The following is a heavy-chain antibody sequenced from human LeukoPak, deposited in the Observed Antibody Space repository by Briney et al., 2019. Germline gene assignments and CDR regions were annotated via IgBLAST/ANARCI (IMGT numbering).Heavy chain of an antibody. J-gene: IGHJ6*02. Sequence: SETLSLTCTVSGGSISSYYWSWIRQPPGRGLEWIGYIYDSGSTNYNPSLKSRVTISVDTSKNQFSLKLSSVTAADTAVYYCARGGSGYDSFYYYGMDVWGQGTTVTVSS. D-gene: IGHD5-12*01. V-gene: IGHV4-59*01. CDR3: ARGGSGYDSFYYYGMDV. CDR2: IYDSGST. CDR1: GGSISSYY.